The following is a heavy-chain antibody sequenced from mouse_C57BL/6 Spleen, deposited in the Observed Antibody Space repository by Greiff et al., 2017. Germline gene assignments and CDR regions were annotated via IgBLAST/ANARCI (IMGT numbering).Heavy chain of an antibody. CDR2: INPSTGGT. CDR3: ARRSVYDVGWYFDV. Sequence: EVQLQQSGPELVKPGASVKISCKASGYSFTGYYMNWVKQSPEKSLEWIGEINPSTGGTTYNQKFKAKATLTVDKSSSTAYMQLKSLTSEDSAVYYCARRSVYDVGWYFDVWGTGTTVTVSS. CDR1: GYSFTGYY. J-gene: IGHJ1*03. V-gene: IGHV1-42*01. D-gene: IGHD2-12*01.